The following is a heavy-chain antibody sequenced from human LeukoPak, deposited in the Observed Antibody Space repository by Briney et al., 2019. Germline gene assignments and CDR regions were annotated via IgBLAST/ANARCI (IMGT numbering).Heavy chain of an antibody. Sequence: ASVKVSCKTSGYTFADYYMHWVRQAPGQGLEWMGWINPNSGGTNYAQKFQGRVTMTRDTSISTAYMELSRLRSDDTAVYYCAREGPGSGGDLDYWGQGTLVTVSS. CDR3: AREGPGSGGDLDY. CDR2: INPNSGGT. CDR1: GYTFADYY. J-gene: IGHJ4*02. V-gene: IGHV1-2*02. D-gene: IGHD2-21*02.